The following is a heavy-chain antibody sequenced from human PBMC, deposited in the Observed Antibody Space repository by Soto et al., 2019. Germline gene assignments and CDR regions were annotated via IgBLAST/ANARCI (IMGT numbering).Heavy chain of an antibody. V-gene: IGHV1-2*04. CDR3: ARAYPNRAEVGVYFDY. J-gene: IGHJ4*02. D-gene: IGHD1-26*01. CDR1: GYTFTGYY. Sequence: ASVKVSCKASGYTFTGYYMHWVRQAPGQGLEWMGWINPNSGGTNYAQKFQGWVTMTRDTSISTAYMELSRLRSDDTAVYYCARAYPNRAEVGVYFDYWGQGTLVTVSS. CDR2: INPNSGGT.